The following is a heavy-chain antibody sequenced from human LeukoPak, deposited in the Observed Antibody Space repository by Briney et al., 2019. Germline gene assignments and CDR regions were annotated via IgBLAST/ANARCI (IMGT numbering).Heavy chain of an antibody. V-gene: IGHV1-2*02. CDR1: GYTFTGYY. Sequence: GASVTVSCTASGYTFTGYYIHWVRQAPGQGLEWMGWINTNSGGTNYAQKFQGRVTMTRETSISTAYMELSRLRSDDTAVYYCAIYCSSTSCPYYFDYWGQGTLVTVSS. CDR2: INTNSGGT. D-gene: IGHD2-2*01. CDR3: AIYCSSTSCPYYFDY. J-gene: IGHJ4*02.